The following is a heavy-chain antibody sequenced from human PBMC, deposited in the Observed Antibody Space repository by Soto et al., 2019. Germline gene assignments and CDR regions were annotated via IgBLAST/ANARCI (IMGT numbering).Heavy chain of an antibody. CDR1: GGSFSGYY. V-gene: IGHV4-34*01. CDR3: ARGQVGTVSNQGRRYYFDC. D-gene: IGHD4-17*01. J-gene: IGHJ4*02. CDR2: INHSGST. Sequence: QVQLQQWGAGLLKPSETLSLTCAVYGGSFSGYYWSWIRQPPGKGLEWIGEINHSGSTNYNPSLKCRFSISVDTSMNQFSLKLSAVTAADTAVYYCARGQVGTVSNQGRRYYFDCWGQGTLVTVSS.